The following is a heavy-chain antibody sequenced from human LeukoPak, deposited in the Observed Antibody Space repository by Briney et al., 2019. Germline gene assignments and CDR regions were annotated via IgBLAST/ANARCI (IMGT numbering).Heavy chain of an antibody. CDR1: GGSFSGYY. J-gene: IGHJ5*02. Sequence: SETLSLTCAVYGGSFSGYYWSWLRHPQGKGLEGIGEINHSGSTNYNPAIKSRVTISVDTSKNQFFLKLSSVTAADTAWYYCAREDGSGSPHSFDPWGQGTLVTVSS. D-gene: IGHD3-10*01. CDR3: AREDGSGSPHSFDP. CDR2: INHSGST. V-gene: IGHV4-34*01.